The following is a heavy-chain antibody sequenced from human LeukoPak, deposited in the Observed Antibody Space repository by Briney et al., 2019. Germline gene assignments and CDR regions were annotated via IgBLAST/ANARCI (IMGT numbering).Heavy chain of an antibody. V-gene: IGHV3-30*18. CDR3: TKRPQESAFDI. CDR2: ISYDGSNE. Sequence: PGGSLRLSCAASGFTFSTYGMHWVRQVPGKGLEWVAVISYDGSNEYYADSVKGRFTVSRDNSKNTLHLQMNSLRPEDTAVYYCTKRPQESAFDIWGQGTMVTVSS. J-gene: IGHJ3*02. CDR1: GFTFSTYG.